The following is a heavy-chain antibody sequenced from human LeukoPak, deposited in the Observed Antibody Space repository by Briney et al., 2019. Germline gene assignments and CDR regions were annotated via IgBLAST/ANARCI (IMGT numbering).Heavy chain of an antibody. CDR2: IIPIFGTA. V-gene: IGHV1-69*01. CDR1: RGTFSSYG. D-gene: IGHD6-13*01. J-gene: IGHJ5*02. Sequence: SVKVSCKASRGTFSSYGISWVRQAPGQGLEWMGGIIPIFGTANYAQKFQGRVTITADESTSTAYMELSSLRSEDTAVYYCARGPIAAAGTPGWYWFDPWGQGTLVTVSS. CDR3: ARGPIAAAGTPGWYWFDP.